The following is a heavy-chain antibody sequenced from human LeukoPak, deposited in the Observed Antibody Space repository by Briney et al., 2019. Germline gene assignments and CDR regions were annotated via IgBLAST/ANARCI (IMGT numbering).Heavy chain of an antibody. CDR3: ARLDSSSWYGGGALDY. CDR1: GGSISSGNW. D-gene: IGHD6-13*01. V-gene: IGHV4-4*02. CDR2: IYHSGST. Sequence: SETLSLTCAVSGGSISSGNWWTWVRQPPGTGLEWIGEIYHSGSTYHSPSLKGRVTISVDRSKNQFSLKLSSVTAADTAVYYCARLDSSSWYGGGALDYWGQGTLVTVSS. J-gene: IGHJ4*02.